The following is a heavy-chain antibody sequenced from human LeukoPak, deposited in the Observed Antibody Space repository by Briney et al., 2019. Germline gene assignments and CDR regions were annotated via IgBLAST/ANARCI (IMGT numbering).Heavy chain of an antibody. CDR1: GFTFSSYG. V-gene: IGHV3-30*03. CDR3: ASDGELAPPDI. D-gene: IGHD1-26*01. CDR2: ISYDGSNK. Sequence: PGRSLRLSCAASGFTFSSYGMHWVRQAPGKGLEWVAVISYDGSNKYHADSVKGRFAISRDNSKNPLYLQMNSLRAEDTAVYYCASDGELAPPDIWGQGTMVTVSS. J-gene: IGHJ3*02.